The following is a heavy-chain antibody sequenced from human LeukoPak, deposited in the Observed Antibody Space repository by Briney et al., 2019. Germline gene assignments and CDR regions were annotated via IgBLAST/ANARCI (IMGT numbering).Heavy chain of an antibody. CDR1: GFTFSSYW. Sequence: GGSLRLSCAASGFTFSSYWMSWVRQAPGKGLEWVANIKQDGSEKYYMDSVKGRFTISRDNAKNSLYLQMNSLRAEDTAVYYCTTDQVDFWSGYYPKYWGQGTLVTVSS. J-gene: IGHJ4*02. V-gene: IGHV3-7*03. CDR3: TTDQVDFWSGYYPKY. CDR2: IKQDGSEK. D-gene: IGHD3-3*01.